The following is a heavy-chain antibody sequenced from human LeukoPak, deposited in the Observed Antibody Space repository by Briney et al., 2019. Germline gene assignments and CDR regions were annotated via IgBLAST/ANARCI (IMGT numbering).Heavy chain of an antibody. CDR2: ISGSGGST. CDR3: AKAPSYYYDSRGFHYFDY. V-gene: IGHV3-23*01. Sequence: QPGGSLRLSCAASGFTFSSYAMSWVRQAPGKGLEWVSAISGSGGSTYYADSVKGRFTISRDNSKNTLYLRMNSLRAEDTAVYYCAKAPSYYYDSRGFHYFDYWGQGTLVTVSS. J-gene: IGHJ4*02. D-gene: IGHD3-22*01. CDR1: GFTFSSYA.